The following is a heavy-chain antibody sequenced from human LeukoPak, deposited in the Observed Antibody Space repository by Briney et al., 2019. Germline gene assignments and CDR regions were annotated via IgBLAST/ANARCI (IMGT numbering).Heavy chain of an antibody. CDR3: ARDGGWYGNNWFDP. V-gene: IGHV1-18*01. CDR1: GYTFTSYG. J-gene: IGHJ5*02. D-gene: IGHD6-19*01. CDR2: ISAYNGNT. Sequence: ASVKVSCKASGYTFTSYGISWVRQAPGQGLEWMGWISAYNGNTNYAQKLQGRVTMTTDTSTSTAHMELRSLRSDDTAVYYCARDGGWYGNNWFDPWGQGTLVTVSS.